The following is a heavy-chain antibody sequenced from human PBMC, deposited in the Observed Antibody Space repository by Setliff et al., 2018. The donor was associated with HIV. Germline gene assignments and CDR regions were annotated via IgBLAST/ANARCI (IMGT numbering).Heavy chain of an antibody. CDR3: ARVRSPPETWSYCGGDCYNDAFDI. D-gene: IGHD2-21*02. CDR1: GYTFTSYA. V-gene: IGHV1-69*10. J-gene: IGHJ3*02. CDR2: IIPILGIA. Sequence: SVKVSCKASGYTFTSYAISWVRQAPGQGLEWMGGIIPILGIANYAQKFQGRVTITADESTSTAYMELSSLRSEDTAVYYCARVRSPPETWSYCGGDCYNDAFDIWGQGTMVTVSS.